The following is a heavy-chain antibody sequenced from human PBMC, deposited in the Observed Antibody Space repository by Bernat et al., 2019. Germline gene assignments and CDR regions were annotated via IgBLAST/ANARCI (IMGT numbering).Heavy chain of an antibody. J-gene: IGHJ6*02. CDR1: GFTFSSYG. CDR2: ISYDGSNK. CDR3: AKGTIAVSEYYYYYGMDV. D-gene: IGHD1-14*01. Sequence: VQLVESGGGVVQPGRSLRLSCAASGFTFSSYGMHWVRQAPGKGLEWVAVISYDGSNKYYADSVKGRFTISRDNSKNTLYLQMNSLRAEDTAVYYCAKGTIAVSEYYYYYGMDVWGQGTTVTVSS. V-gene: IGHV3-30*18.